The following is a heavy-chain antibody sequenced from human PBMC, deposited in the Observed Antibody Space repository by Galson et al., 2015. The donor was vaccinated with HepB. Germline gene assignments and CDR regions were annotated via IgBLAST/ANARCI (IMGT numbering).Heavy chain of an antibody. CDR1: GYTFTSYY. CDR2: INPSGGST. J-gene: IGHJ3*02. CDR3: ARQEGYCSSTSCYLGSAFDI. D-gene: IGHD2-2*01. V-gene: IGHV1-46*01. Sequence: SVKVSCKASGYTFTSYYMHWVRQAPGQGLEWMGIINPSGGSTSYAQKFQGRVTMTRDTSTSTVYMELSSLRSEDTAVYYCARQEGYCSSTSCYLGSAFDIWGQGTMVTVSS.